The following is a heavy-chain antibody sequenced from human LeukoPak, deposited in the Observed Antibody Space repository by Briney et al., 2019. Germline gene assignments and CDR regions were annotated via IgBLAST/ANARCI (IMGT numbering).Heavy chain of an antibody. J-gene: IGHJ4*02. CDR1: GGSITGYY. Sequence: PSETLSLTCTVSGGSITGYYWNWIRQPAGQGLEWLGRVYSSGVGNYNPSLTSRVTMSVDTSKNQFSLKLTSLTDADTAVYYCAREEFLHEIDSTGYFVYWGQGTLVTVSS. V-gene: IGHV4-4*07. CDR2: VYSSGVG. D-gene: IGHD3-22*01. CDR3: AREEFLHEIDSTGYFVY.